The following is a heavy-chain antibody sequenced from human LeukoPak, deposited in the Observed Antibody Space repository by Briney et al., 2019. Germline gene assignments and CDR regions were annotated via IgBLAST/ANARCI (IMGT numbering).Heavy chain of an antibody. CDR3: ARDFWGAYRVDYFDY. CDR2: IKQGGSET. Sequence: GGSLRLSCAASGFTFSSYGMHWVRQAPGKGLEWVANIKQGGSETYYVDSVRGRFTISRDNAKKSLYLQMNSLRAEDTAVYYCARDFWGAYRVDYFDYWGQGTLVTVPS. V-gene: IGHV3-7*01. J-gene: IGHJ4*02. CDR1: GFTFSSYG. D-gene: IGHD3-3*01.